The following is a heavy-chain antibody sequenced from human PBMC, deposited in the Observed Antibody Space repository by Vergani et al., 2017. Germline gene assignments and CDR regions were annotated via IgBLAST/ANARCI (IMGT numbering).Heavy chain of an antibody. CDR2: IKNTGDST. J-gene: IGHJ4*02. CDR1: GFTFSSHA. Sequence: EVQLLESGGGLVQPGGSLRLSCVASGFTFSSHAMSWVRQGNGQGLEWVSSIKNTGDSTHYADSVKCRFTISRDNSKNTLYLQMNSLRVEDTAVYYCGRGSDNYNWGQGTLVTVSS. V-gene: IGHV3-23*01. D-gene: IGHD5-24*01. CDR3: GRGSDNYN.